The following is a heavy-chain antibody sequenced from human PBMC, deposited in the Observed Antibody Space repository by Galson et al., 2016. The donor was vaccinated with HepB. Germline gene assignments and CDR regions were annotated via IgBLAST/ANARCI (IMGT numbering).Heavy chain of an antibody. CDR1: GFTFRSYA. J-gene: IGHJ4*02. D-gene: IGHD3-22*01. CDR3: AKAEFRYYVSSGYYYDY. Sequence: SLRLSCAASGFTFRSYAMSWVRQAPGKGLEWVSATSASGGSTYYADSVKGRFTISRDNSKNTLYLQMNSLRAEDPAVYYCAKAEFRYYVSSGYYYDYWGQGTLVTVSS. V-gene: IGHV3-23*01. CDR2: TSASGGST.